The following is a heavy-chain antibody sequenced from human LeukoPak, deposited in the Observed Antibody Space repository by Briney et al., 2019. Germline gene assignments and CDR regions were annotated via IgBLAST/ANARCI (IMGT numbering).Heavy chain of an antibody. V-gene: IGHV3-30-3*02. J-gene: IGHJ4*02. CDR2: ISYDGSNK. Sequence: PGRSLRLSCAASGFTFSSYTMHWVRQAPGKGLEWVAVISYDGSNKYYADSVKGRFTISRDNSKNTLYLQMNSLRAEDTAVYYCAKPSSRSSGWYYFDYWGQGTLVTVSS. CDR1: GFTFSSYT. D-gene: IGHD6-19*01. CDR3: AKPSSRSSGWYYFDY.